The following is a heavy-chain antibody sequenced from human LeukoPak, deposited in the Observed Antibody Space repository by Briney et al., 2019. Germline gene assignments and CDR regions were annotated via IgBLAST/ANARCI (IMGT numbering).Heavy chain of an antibody. J-gene: IGHJ3*02. Sequence: SETLSLTCGVSGGSVINTNWWTWVRQPPGKGLEWIGEVHLDGRTNYNPSLESRLTMSVDVSENQVSLKLTSVTAADTAVYYCARDRTGYIGYEGDPFDIWGQGTMVTVSS. V-gene: IGHV4-4*02. CDR1: GGSVINTNW. D-gene: IGHD5-12*01. CDR3: ARDRTGYIGYEGDPFDI. CDR2: VHLDGRT.